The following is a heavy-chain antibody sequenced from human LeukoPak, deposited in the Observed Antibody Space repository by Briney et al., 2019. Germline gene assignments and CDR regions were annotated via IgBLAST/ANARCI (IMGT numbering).Heavy chain of an antibody. CDR1: GGTFSSYA. J-gene: IGHJ4*02. V-gene: IGHV1-69*04. Sequence: GASMKVSCKASGGTFSSYAISWVRQAPGQGLEWMGRIIPIPGIANYAQKFQGRVTITADKSTSTAYMELSSLRSEDTAVYYCARDTATAMSFDYWGQGTLVTVSS. CDR2: IIPIPGIA. D-gene: IGHD5-18*01. CDR3: ARDTATAMSFDY.